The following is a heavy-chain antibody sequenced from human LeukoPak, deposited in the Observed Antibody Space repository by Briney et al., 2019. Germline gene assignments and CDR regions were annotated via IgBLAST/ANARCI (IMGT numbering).Heavy chain of an antibody. CDR1: GYSISSGYY. D-gene: IGHD6-13*01. Sequence: SETLPLTCTVSGYSISSGYYWGWIRQPPGKGLEWIGSIYHSGSTYYNPSLKSRVTISVDTSKNQFSLKLSSVTAADTAVYYCARSWGGSSWGWFHPWGQGTLVTVSS. V-gene: IGHV4-38-2*02. CDR2: IYHSGST. CDR3: ARSWGGSSWGWFHP. J-gene: IGHJ5*02.